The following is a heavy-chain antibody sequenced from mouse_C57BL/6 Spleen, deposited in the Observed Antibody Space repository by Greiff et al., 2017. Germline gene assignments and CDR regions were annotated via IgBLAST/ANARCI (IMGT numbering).Heavy chain of an antibody. Sequence: QVQLQQSGAELVKPGASVKISCKASGYAFSSYWMHWVKQRPGKGLEWIGQIYPGDGDTNYNGKFKGKATLTADKSSSTAYMQLSSLTSEDSAVYFCARSGTGSDYWGQGTTLTVSS. CDR1: GYAFSSYW. J-gene: IGHJ2*01. V-gene: IGHV1-80*01. D-gene: IGHD4-1*01. CDR2: IYPGDGDT. CDR3: ARSGTGSDY.